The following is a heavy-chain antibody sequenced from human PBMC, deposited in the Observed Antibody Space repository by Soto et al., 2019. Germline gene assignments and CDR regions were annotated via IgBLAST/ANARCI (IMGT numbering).Heavy chain of an antibody. CDR3: AASPITMVRGVISPDAFDI. CDR2: IVVGSGNT. CDR1: GFTFTSSA. D-gene: IGHD3-10*01. J-gene: IGHJ3*02. Sequence: ASVKVSCKASGFTFTSSAMQWVRQARGQRLEWIGWIVVGSGNTNYAQKFQERVTITRDMSTSTAYMELSSLRSEDTAVYYCAASPITMVRGVISPDAFDIWGQGTMVTVSS. V-gene: IGHV1-58*02.